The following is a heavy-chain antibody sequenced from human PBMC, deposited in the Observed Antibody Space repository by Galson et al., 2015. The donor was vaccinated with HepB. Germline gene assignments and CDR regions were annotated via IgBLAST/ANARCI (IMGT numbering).Heavy chain of an antibody. CDR3: ARHSTLVRGDGNIDY. J-gene: IGHJ4*02. D-gene: IGHD3-10*01. CDR1: GGSISSSSYY. CDR2: IFYSGTT. V-gene: IGHV4-39*01. Sequence: ETLSLTCTVSGGSISSSSYYWGWIRQPPGKGLEWIGSIFYSGTTYYTPSLKSRVTISVDTSKNQFSLKLSSVTAADTAVYYCARHSTLVRGDGNIDYWGQGTLVTVSS.